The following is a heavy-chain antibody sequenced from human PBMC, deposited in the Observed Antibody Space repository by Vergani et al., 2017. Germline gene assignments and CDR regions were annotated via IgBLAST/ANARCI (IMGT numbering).Heavy chain of an antibody. J-gene: IGHJ6*02. CDR2: INPYSGGT. V-gene: IGHV1-2*02. D-gene: IGHD6-19*01. CDR1: GYTFTGYY. Sequence: QVQLVQPGAEVKKPGASVKVSCKASGYTFTGYYMHWVRQAPGQGLVWMGLINPYSGGTNYAQKFQGRVTMTRDTSISTAYMGLSRLGSDDTAVYYCARDRAVAGTAYYYYGMDVWGQGTTVTVSS. CDR3: ARDRAVAGTAYYYYGMDV.